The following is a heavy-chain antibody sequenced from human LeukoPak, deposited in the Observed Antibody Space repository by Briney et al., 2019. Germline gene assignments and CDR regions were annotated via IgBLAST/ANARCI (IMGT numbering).Heavy chain of an antibody. CDR1: GGSISSYY. Sequence: PSETLSLTCTVSGGSISSYYWSWIRQPPGKGLEWIGYIYYSGSTNYNPSLKSRVTISVDTSKNQFSLKLSSVTAADTAVYYCARRPSDYYDSSGHFDYWGQGTLVTVSS. V-gene: IGHV4-59*08. CDR2: IYYSGST. CDR3: ARRPSDYYDSSGHFDY. J-gene: IGHJ4*02. D-gene: IGHD3-22*01.